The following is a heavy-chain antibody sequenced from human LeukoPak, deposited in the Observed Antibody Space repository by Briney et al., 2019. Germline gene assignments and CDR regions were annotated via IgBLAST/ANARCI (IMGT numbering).Heavy chain of an antibody. Sequence: PSETLSLTCTVSSGSISSYYWSWIRQPPGKGLEWIGYIYYSGSTYYNPSLKSRVTISVDTSKSQFSLKLSSVTAADTAVYYCARRYYYDSSGYYAQYYFDYWGQGTLVTVSS. J-gene: IGHJ4*02. D-gene: IGHD3-22*01. V-gene: IGHV4-59*08. CDR2: IYYSGST. CDR3: ARRYYYDSSGYYAQYYFDY. CDR1: SGSISSYY.